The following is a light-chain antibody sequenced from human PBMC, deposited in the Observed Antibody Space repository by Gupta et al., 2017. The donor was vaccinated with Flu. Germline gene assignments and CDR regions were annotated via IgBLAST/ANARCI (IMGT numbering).Light chain of an antibody. J-gene: IGKJ1*01. CDR2: WAS. Sequence: VSLGERATINCKSSQSVLYSLNNKNYLAWYQQKPGQPPKVLFYWASTRESGVTDRFVGSGSGTDFTLTINSLQAGDVAVYYCEQYFGIPTFGQGTKVEIK. V-gene: IGKV4-1*01. CDR3: EQYFGIPT. CDR1: QSVLYSLNNKNY.